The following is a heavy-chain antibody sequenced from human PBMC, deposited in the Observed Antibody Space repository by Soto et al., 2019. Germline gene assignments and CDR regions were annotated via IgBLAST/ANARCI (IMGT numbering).Heavy chain of an antibody. D-gene: IGHD3-3*01. J-gene: IGHJ5*02. CDR1: GGSISSGGYY. V-gene: IGHV4-31*03. CDR3: ARARAEGITIFGVVYDWFDP. CDR2: IYYSGST. Sequence: SETLSLTCTVSGGSISSGGYYWSWIRQHPGKGLEWIGYIYYSGSTYYNPSLKSRVTISVDTSKNQFSLKLSSVTAADTAVYYCARARAEGITIFGVVYDWFDPWGQGTLVTVSS.